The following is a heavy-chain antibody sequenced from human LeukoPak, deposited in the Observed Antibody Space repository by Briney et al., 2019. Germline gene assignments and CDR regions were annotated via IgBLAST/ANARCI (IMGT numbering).Heavy chain of an antibody. CDR1: GYTCTGYY. D-gene: IGHD2-21*02. CDR3: ARNGVPRFLGDLDY. J-gene: IGHJ4*02. CDR2: INPNSGGT. Sequence: ASVKVSCKASGYTCTGYYMHWVRQAPGQGLEWMGWINPNSGGTNYAQKFQGRVTMTRDTSISTAYMELSRLRSDDTAVYYCARNGVPRFLGDLDYWGQGTLVTVSS. V-gene: IGHV1-2*02.